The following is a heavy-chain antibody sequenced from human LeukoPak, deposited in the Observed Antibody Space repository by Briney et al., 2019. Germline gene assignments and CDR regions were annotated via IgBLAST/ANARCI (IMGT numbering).Heavy chain of an antibody. Sequence: GGSLRLSCAASGFTFGNYWMHWVRQVPGKGLVWVSRINDDGSATFYADSVKGRFTISRDNAKNTLFLQINSLRAEDTAVYYCAREILAPGKTHDYWGQGTLVTVSS. CDR1: GFTFGNYW. J-gene: IGHJ4*02. V-gene: IGHV3-74*01. CDR3: AREILAPGKTHDY. CDR2: INDDGSAT.